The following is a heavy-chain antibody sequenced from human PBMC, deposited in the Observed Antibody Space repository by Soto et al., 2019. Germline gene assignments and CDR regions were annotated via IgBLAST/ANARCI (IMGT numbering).Heavy chain of an antibody. CDR3: ASGYCTNGVCYTLDAFDI. J-gene: IGHJ3*02. D-gene: IGHD2-8*01. Sequence: GASVKVSCKASGYTFTSYYMHWVRQAPGQGLEWMGIINPSGGSTSYAQKFQGRVTMTRDTSTSTVYMELSSLRSEDTAVYYFASGYCTNGVCYTLDAFDIWGQGTMVTVSS. CDR1: GYTFTSYY. CDR2: INPSGGST. V-gene: IGHV1-46*03.